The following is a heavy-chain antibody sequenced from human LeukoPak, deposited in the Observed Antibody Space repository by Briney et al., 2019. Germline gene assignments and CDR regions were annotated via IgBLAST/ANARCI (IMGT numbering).Heavy chain of an antibody. Sequence: PSETLSLTCTVSGGSISSYYWSWIRQPPGKGLEWIGHIYYSGSTNYNPSLKSRVTISVDTSKNQFSLKLSSVTAADTAVYYCARCPYYYDSSGYHYYYGMDVWGQGTTVTVSS. CDR2: IYYSGST. V-gene: IGHV4-59*08. CDR1: GGSISSYY. CDR3: ARCPYYYDSSGYHYYYGMDV. D-gene: IGHD3-22*01. J-gene: IGHJ6*02.